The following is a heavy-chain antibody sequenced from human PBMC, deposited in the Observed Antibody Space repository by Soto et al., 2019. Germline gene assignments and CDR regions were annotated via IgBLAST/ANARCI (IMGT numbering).Heavy chain of an antibody. D-gene: IGHD3-22*01. CDR1: GGTFSSYA. J-gene: IGHJ5*02. CDR2: IIPIFGTA. Sequence: SVKVSCKASGGTFSSYAISWVRQAPGQGLEWMGGIIPIFGTANYAQKFQGRVTITADESTSTAYMELSSLRSEDTAVYYCARPYDSSGYYLGWFDPWGQGTLVTVSS. CDR3: ARPYDSSGYYLGWFDP. V-gene: IGHV1-69*13.